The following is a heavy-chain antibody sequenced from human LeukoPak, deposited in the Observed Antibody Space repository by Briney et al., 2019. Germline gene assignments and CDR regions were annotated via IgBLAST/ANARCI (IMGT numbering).Heavy chain of an antibody. CDR2: IYYSGST. J-gene: IGHJ4*02. Sequence: PSETLSLTCTVPGGSISSYYWSWIRQPPGKGLEWIGYIYYSGSTNYNPSLKSRVIISVDTSKNQFSLKLKSVTAADTAVYYCASSEDGYNLDYWGQGTLVTVSS. CDR3: ASSEDGYNLDY. D-gene: IGHD5-24*01. CDR1: GGSISSYY. V-gene: IGHV4-59*01.